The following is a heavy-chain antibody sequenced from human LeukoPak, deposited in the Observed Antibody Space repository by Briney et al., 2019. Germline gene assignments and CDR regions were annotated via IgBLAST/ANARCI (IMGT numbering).Heavy chain of an antibody. Sequence: EASVKVSCKASGGTFSKYTISWVRQRPGQGLEWMGGITPLLGTANYAQKFQGRVTITADESTSTAYMELSSLRSEDTAVYYCARTVYYCSSTSCYSHRDWFDPWGQGTLVTVSS. V-gene: IGHV1-69*13. CDR3: ARTVYYCSSTSCYSHRDWFDP. J-gene: IGHJ5*02. CDR1: GGTFSKYT. D-gene: IGHD2-2*02. CDR2: ITPLLGTA.